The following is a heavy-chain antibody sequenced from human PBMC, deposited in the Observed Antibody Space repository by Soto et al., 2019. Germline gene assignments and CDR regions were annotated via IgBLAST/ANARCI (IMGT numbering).Heavy chain of an antibody. CDR1: GGSISSSNHY. D-gene: IGHD3-16*01. J-gene: IGHJ6*02. CDR3: ARLWAIMMPCHYYGLGV. V-gene: IGHV4-39*01. Sequence: QLQLQESGPGLAKPSETVSLTCTVSGGSISSSNHYWVWIRQPPGKGREWIGSISDSGNTWYNPSPESRVPTTVDTSKNPFSLNLRSVTAADTAVYYCARLWAIMMPCHYYGLGVWGRGTTVTVSS. CDR2: ISDSGNT.